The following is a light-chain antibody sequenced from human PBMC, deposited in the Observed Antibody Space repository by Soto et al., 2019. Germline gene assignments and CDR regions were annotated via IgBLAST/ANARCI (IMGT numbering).Light chain of an antibody. V-gene: IGLV2-14*01. Sequence: QSVLTQAACVSGSPGQSITISCTGTSSDVGGYNYVSWYQQHAGKAPKLMIYEVSNRPSGVSNRFSGSKSGDTASLTISGLQAEDEADYYCSSYTSTNTLAVFGTGTKVTAL. CDR1: SSDVGGYNY. CDR3: SSYTSTNTLAV. J-gene: IGLJ1*01. CDR2: EVS.